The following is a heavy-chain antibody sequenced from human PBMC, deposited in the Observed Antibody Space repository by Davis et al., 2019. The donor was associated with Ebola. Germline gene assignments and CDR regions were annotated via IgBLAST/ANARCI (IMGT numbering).Heavy chain of an antibody. J-gene: IGHJ6*02. CDR1: GFTFSRSW. CDR2: INSDGTNT. Sequence: GESLKISCLASGFTFSRSWMHWVRQAPGKGLVWVSRINSDGTNTSCADSVKGRFIISRDNAKNTVYLQMSSLRAEDTAVYYCVKMFGGMDVWGQGTTVTVPS. V-gene: IGHV3-74*01. CDR3: VKMFGGMDV. D-gene: IGHD3-16*01.